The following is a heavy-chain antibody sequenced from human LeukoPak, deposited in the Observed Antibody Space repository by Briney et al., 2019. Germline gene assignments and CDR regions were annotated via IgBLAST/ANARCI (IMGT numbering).Heavy chain of an antibody. CDR1: GGTFSSYA. CDR3: ASVIVVVAATPLVSFDY. Sequence: GASVKVSCKASGGTFSSYAISWVRQAPGQGLEWMGGIIPIFGTANYAQKFQGRVTITADESTSTAYMELSSLRSEDTAVYYCASVIVVVAATPLVSFDYWGQGTLVTVSS. CDR2: IIPIFGTA. J-gene: IGHJ4*02. V-gene: IGHV1-69*13. D-gene: IGHD2-15*01.